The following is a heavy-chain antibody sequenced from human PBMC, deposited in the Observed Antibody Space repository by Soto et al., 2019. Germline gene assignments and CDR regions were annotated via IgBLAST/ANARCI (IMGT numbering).Heavy chain of an antibody. CDR1: GFRFSSHG. Sequence: QVQLVQSGGGVVQPGRSLTLSCATSGFRFSSHGMHWVRQAPGKGLEWVAVIWYDGSQKYYADSVKGRFIISRDNSKDTLYLQMNSLGAEATAVYYCARWSDNKVVDPWGQGTLVTVSS. V-gene: IGHV3-33*01. D-gene: IGHD1-1*01. CDR3: ARWSDNKVVDP. CDR2: IWYDGSQK. J-gene: IGHJ5*02.